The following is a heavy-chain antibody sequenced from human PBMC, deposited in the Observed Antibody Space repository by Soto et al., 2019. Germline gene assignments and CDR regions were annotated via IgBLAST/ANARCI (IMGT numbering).Heavy chain of an antibody. Sequence: QITLKESGPPLVKPTQTLTLTCTFSGFSLRTSGVGVGWIRQPPGKALEWLALIYWDDGKRYSPSLKSRLTLPQDPSKNQVVLRITHKDPCDTATYYCAHLTTGGFYFDYWGQGTLVTVSS. V-gene: IGHV2-5*02. CDR3: AHLTTGGFYFDY. CDR1: GFSLRTSGVG. D-gene: IGHD4-17*01. CDR2: IYWDDGK. J-gene: IGHJ4*02.